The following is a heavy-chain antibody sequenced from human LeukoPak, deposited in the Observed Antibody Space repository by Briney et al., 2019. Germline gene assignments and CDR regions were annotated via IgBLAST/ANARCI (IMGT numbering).Heavy chain of an antibody. Sequence: PSETLSLTCTVSGGSISSYYWSWIRQPPGKGLEWIGYIYYSGSTNYNPSLKSRVTISVDTSKNQFSLKLSSVTAADTAVYYCVRGDHGATSLFDYWGQGTLVTVSS. CDR3: VRGDHGATSLFDY. CDR1: GGSISSYY. CDR2: IYYSGST. V-gene: IGHV4-59*01. D-gene: IGHD1-26*01. J-gene: IGHJ4*02.